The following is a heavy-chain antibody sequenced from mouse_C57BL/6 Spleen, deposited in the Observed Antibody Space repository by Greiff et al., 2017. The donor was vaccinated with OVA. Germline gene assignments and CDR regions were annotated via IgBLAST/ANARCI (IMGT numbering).Heavy chain of an antibody. D-gene: IGHD1-1*01. CDR3: VKQGDSSKYDYAMDY. Sequence: QVQLQQPGAELVKPGASVKLSCKASGYTFTSYWMHWVKQRPGRGLEWIGRIDPYSGGTTYNEKFKSKATLTVDKPSSTAYMKLSSRPTGEAAVDYGVKQGDSSKYDYAMDYWGQGTSVTVSS. CDR1: GYTFTSYW. J-gene: IGHJ4*01. CDR2: IDPYSGGT. V-gene: IGHV1-72*01.